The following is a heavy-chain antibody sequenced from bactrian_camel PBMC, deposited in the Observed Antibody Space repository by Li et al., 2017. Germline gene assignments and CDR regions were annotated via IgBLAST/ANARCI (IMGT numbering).Heavy chain of an antibody. CDR2: SSSGALSL. D-gene: IGHD3*01. V-gene: IGHV3S25*01. J-gene: IGHJ6*01. CDR1: GFTFTNYW. CDR3: APDRRPLWGGGCRNNLGY. Sequence: QLVEPGGGLVQPGGSLRLSCAAFGFTFTNYWMHWVRQGPGKGLEWVSSSSSGALSLVYADSVKGRFTISRDNAKNTVYLQMNSLEPEDSGLYYCAPDRRPLWGGGCRNNLGYWGQGTQVTVS.